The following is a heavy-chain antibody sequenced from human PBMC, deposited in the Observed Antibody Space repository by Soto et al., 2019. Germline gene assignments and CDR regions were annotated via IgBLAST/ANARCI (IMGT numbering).Heavy chain of an antibody. V-gene: IGHV1-46*01. CDR2: INPSGGST. D-gene: IGHD6-19*01. J-gene: IGHJ6*02. Sequence: ASVKVSCKASGYTFTSYYMHWVRQAPGQGLEWVGIINPSGGSTSYAQKFQGRVTMTRDTSTSTVYMELSSLRSEDTAVYYCARGSPGIAVAATLGYCYYGMDVWGQGTTVTVS. CDR3: ARGSPGIAVAATLGYCYYGMDV. CDR1: GYTFTSYY.